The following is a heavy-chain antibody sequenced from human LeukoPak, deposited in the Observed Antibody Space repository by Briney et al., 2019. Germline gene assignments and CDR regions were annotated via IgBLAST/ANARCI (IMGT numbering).Heavy chain of an antibody. Sequence: PGGSLRLSCAASGFTFSSYEMNWVRQAPGKGLEWVSYISSSGSTIYYADSVKGRFTISRDNAKNSLYLQMNSLRAEDTAVYYCASLSGGGVDLKYSGYAFDYWGQGTLVTVSS. J-gene: IGHJ4*02. CDR3: ASLSGGGVDLKYSGYAFDY. CDR2: ISSSGSTI. V-gene: IGHV3-48*03. CDR1: GFTFSSYE. D-gene: IGHD5-12*01.